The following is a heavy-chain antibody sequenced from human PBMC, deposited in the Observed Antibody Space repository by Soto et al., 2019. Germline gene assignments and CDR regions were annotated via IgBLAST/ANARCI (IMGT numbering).Heavy chain of an antibody. CDR2: IADNGVNK. CDR3: ARGRLLLWFGESPEFDY. V-gene: IGHV3-30-3*01. D-gene: IGHD3-10*01. CDR1: GFTFSRFP. Sequence: GGSLRLSCAASGFTFSRFPMHWVRQAPGKGLEGVPFIADNGVNKYYADFVKGRFTISRDISKNTVSLQVNSLGAEDTAVYYCARGRLLLWFGESPEFDYWGQGTLVTVSS. J-gene: IGHJ4*02.